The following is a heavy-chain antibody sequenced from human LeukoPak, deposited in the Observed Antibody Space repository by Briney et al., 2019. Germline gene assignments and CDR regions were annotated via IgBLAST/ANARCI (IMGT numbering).Heavy chain of an antibody. CDR1: GFTFSSYG. CDR2: IWYDGSNK. V-gene: IGHV3-33*01. CDR3: ARESDYYDSSGYGYYFDY. J-gene: IGHJ4*02. D-gene: IGHD3-22*01. Sequence: GGSLRLSCAASGFTFSSYGMHWVRQAPGKGLEWVAVIWYDGSNKYYADSVKGRFTISRDNSKNTLYLQMNSLRAEDTAVYYYARESDYYDSSGYGYYFDYWGQGTLVTVSS.